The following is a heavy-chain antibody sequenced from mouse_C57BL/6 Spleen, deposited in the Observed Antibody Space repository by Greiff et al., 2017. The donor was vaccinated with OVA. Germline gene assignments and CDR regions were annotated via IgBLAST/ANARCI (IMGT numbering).Heavy chain of an antibody. CDR2: INPNNGGT. CDR3: ARLIITTVVAGNYYAMDY. J-gene: IGHJ4*01. Sequence: VKQSHGKSLEWIGDINPNNGGTSYNQTFKGKATLTVDKSSSTAYMELRSLTSEDSAVYYCARLIITTVVAGNYYAMDYWGQGTSVTVSS. D-gene: IGHD1-1*01. V-gene: IGHV1-26*01.